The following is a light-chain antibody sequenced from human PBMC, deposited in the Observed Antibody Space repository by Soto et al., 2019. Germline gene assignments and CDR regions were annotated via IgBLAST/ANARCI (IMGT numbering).Light chain of an antibody. CDR3: HQYGRAPRT. J-gene: IGKJ5*01. Sequence: IVSTQSPATLSVSPCEGVTLSCRTSXGIGDTLPWYQHKPGQPPRXXIDGXSSRATGIPDRLSGSGSGTDFTLTISRLEPEDFAGYYCHQYGRAPRTFGQGTRLEIK. CDR1: XGIGDT. CDR2: GXS. V-gene: IGKV3-20*01.